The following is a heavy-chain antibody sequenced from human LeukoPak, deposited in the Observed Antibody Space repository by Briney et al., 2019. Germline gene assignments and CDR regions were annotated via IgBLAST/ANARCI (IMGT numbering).Heavy chain of an antibody. J-gene: IGHJ6*03. CDR2: VYYSGST. Sequence: SETLSLTCSVSGGSFSSSTYYWGWIRQPPGKGLEWIGSVYYSGSTYYNQSLKSRVTISVDTSKNQFSLKLSSVTAADTAVYYCGRVVVTFMYYYYMEVWGKGTTVTVSS. D-gene: IGHD4-23*01. CDR3: GRVVVTFMYYYYMEV. V-gene: IGHV4-39*01. CDR1: GGSFSSSTYY.